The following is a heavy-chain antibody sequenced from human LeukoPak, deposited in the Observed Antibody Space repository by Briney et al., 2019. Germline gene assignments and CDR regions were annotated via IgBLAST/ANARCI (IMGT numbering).Heavy chain of an antibody. J-gene: IGHJ4*02. D-gene: IGHD3-3*01. CDR1: GFTFSTYA. V-gene: IGHV3-30-3*01. CDR3: ARDGGYDFWSGYYQDY. CDR2: ISYDANIGSNK. Sequence: GGSLRLSCAASGFTFSTYAMSWVRQAPGKGLEWVALISYDANIGSNKYYADSVKGRFTISRDNSKNTLYLQMNSLRAEDTAVYYCARDGGYDFWSGYYQDYWGQGTLVTVSS.